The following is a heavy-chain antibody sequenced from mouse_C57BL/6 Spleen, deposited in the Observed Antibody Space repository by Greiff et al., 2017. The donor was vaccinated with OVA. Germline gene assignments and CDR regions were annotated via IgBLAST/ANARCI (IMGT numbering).Heavy chain of an antibody. D-gene: IGHD2-2*01. CDR2: IYPGDGDT. CDR3: ARSDGYDTFDY. V-gene: IGHV1-82*01. CDR1: GYAFSSSW. J-gene: IGHJ2*01. Sequence: QVQLQQSGPELVKPGASVKISCKASGYAFSSSWMNWVKQRPGKGLEWIGRIYPGDGDTNYNGKFKGKATLTADKSSSTAYMQLSSLTSEDSAVYFCARSDGYDTFDYWGQGTTLTVSS.